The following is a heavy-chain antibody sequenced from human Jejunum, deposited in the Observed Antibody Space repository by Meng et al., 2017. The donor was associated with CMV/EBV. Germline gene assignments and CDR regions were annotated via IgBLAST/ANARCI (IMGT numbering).Heavy chain of an antibody. V-gene: IGHV3-48*03. D-gene: IGHD3-10*01. CDR1: SSD. CDR2: ISSSGSPV. Sequence: SSDINWVRQAPGKGLKWISYISSSGSPVYYADTMKSRFTISRDNAKKSLYLQMNSLRAEDTAIYYCARDRFFGDDGSGAYFHDYWGQGTRVTVSS. J-gene: IGHJ4*02. CDR3: ARDRFFGDDGSGAYFHDY.